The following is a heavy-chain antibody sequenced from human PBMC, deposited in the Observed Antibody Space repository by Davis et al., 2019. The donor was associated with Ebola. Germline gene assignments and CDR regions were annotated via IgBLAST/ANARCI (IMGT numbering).Heavy chain of an antibody. CDR2: INPHNGNT. CDR3: ARAQFPTTIDH. CDR1: GYTFTSYG. J-gene: IGHJ4*02. Sequence: ASVKVSCKASGYTFTSYGITWVRQAPGQGLEWMGWINPHNGNTNYAQNVQGRVTMTTDTSTSTDYMEVGSLRSDDTAVYYCARAQFPTTIDHWGQGTLVTVSS. V-gene: IGHV1-18*04. D-gene: IGHD1-1*01.